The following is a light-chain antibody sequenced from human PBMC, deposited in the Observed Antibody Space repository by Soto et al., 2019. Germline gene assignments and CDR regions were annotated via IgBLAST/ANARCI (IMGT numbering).Light chain of an antibody. Sequence: QSLLTQPPSASGSPGQSVTISCTGTSSDVGGYNYVSWYQQHPGKAPKLMIYEVSKRPSGVPDRFSGSKSGNTASLTVSGLQAEDEADYYCRSYAGSNNYVFGTGTKVTVL. CDR2: EVS. J-gene: IGLJ1*01. CDR1: SSDVGGYNY. CDR3: RSYAGSNNYV. V-gene: IGLV2-8*01.